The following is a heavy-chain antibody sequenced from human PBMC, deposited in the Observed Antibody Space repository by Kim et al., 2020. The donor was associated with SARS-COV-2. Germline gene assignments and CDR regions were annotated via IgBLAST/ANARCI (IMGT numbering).Heavy chain of an antibody. V-gene: IGHV3-33*01. J-gene: IGHJ6*02. CDR2: IWYDGSNK. CDR3: AREGSSWLSYYYYYGMDG. CDR1: GFTFSSYG. Sequence: GGSLRLSCAASGFTFSSYGMHWVRQAPGKGLEWVAVIWYDGSNKYYADSVKGRFTISRDNSKNTLYLQMNSLRAEDTAVYYCAREGSSWLSYYYYYGMDGWGQGTTVTVSS. D-gene: IGHD6-13*01.